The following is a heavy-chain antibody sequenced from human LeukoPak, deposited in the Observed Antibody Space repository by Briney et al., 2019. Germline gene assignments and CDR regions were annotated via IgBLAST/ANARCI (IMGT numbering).Heavy chain of an antibody. J-gene: IGHJ4*02. V-gene: IGHV3-66*01. Sequence: GESLRLSCAASGFTVSSNYMSWVRQAPGKGLEWVSIIYGAGTTNYADSVKGRFTISRDSSTNTLYLQMNSLRAGDTAVYFCAKILSDTNGWYHFDYWGQGALDTVSS. CDR2: IYGAGTT. D-gene: IGHD6-19*01. CDR3: AKILSDTNGWYHFDY. CDR1: GFTVSSNY.